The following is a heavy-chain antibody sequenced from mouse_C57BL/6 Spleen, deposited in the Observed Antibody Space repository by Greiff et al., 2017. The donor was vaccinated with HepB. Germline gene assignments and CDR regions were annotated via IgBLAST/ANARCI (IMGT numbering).Heavy chain of an antibody. Sequence: EVKLMESGPGLVKPSQSLSLTCSVTGYSITSGYYWNWIRQFPGNKLEWMGYISYDGSNNYNPSLKNRISITRDTSKNQFFLKLNSVTTEDTATYYCAREGVITTAWYFDVWGTGTTVTVSS. J-gene: IGHJ1*03. CDR3: AREGVITTAWYFDV. CDR2: ISYDGSN. V-gene: IGHV3-6*01. CDR1: GYSITSGYY. D-gene: IGHD1-2*01.